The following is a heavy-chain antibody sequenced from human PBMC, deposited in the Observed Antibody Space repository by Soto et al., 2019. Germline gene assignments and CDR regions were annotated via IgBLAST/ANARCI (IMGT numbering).Heavy chain of an antibody. Sequence: VQLVQSGAEVKKPGASVKVSCKASGYSFSDYGITWVRQARGQGLEWMGWISGYNGNTNYAQNLKGRVPVTTGRSTRTAYMELRSLRSDDTAVYYCARSLSGYGGYERDCWGRGTLITVSS. CDR1: GYSFSDYG. CDR3: ARSLSGYGGYERDC. CDR2: ISGYNGNT. D-gene: IGHD5-12*01. V-gene: IGHV1-18*01. J-gene: IGHJ4*02.